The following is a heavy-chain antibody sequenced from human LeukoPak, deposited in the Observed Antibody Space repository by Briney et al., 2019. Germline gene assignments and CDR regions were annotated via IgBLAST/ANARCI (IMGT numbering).Heavy chain of an antibody. D-gene: IGHD5-24*01. V-gene: IGHV1-46*01. J-gene: IGHJ3*02. CDR1: GFTFTNYN. CDR3: ARVRGGYNDAYDI. CDR2: INPSGGST. Sequence: ASVKVSCKASGFTFTNYNMHWVRQAPGQGLEWMGIINPSGGSTNYAQNFQARVTMTRDTSTSTVYMELSSLRSEDTAVHYCARVRGGYNDAYDIWGQGTMVAVPS.